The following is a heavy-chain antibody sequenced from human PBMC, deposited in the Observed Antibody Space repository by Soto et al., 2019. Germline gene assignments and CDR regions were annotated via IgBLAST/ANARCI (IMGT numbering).Heavy chain of an antibody. D-gene: IGHD1-26*01. V-gene: IGHV3-30*18. CDR1: GFTFSSYG. CDR3: AKDLGPPELLVEVFDY. J-gene: IGHJ4*02. Sequence: QVQLVESGGGVVQPGRSLRLSCAASGFTFSSYGMHWVRQAPGKGLEWVAVISYDGSNKYYADSVKGRFTISRDNSKNTLYLQMSSLRAEDTAVYYCAKDLGPPELLVEVFDYWGQGTLVTVSS. CDR2: ISYDGSNK.